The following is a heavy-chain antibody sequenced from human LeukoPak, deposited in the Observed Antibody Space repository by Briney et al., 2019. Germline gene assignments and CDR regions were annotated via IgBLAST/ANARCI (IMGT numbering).Heavy chain of an antibody. CDR1: GFTFSSYA. CDR2: ISGSGGST. J-gene: IGHJ4*02. V-gene: IGHV3-23*01. CDR3: ATFSRNYGNYFDH. D-gene: IGHD1-7*01. Sequence: PGGSLRLSCAASGFTFSSYAMSWVRQAPGKGLEWVSAISGSGGSTYYADSVKGRFTISRDNSKNTLYLQMNSLRAEDTAVYYCATFSRNYGNYFDHWGQGTLVTVSS.